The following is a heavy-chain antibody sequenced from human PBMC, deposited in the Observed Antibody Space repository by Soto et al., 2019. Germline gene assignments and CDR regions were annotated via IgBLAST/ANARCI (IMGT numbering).Heavy chain of an antibody. CDR2: IIPNLGTA. CDR1: GGTFSSYA. CDR3: ARQTLAKQQLGYTFDP. D-gene: IGHD6-13*01. V-gene: IGHV1-69*12. Sequence: QVQLVQSGAEVKKPGSSVKVSCKASGGTFSSYAISWVRQAPGQGLEWMGGIIPNLGTANYAQKVQGRVTITADESTSTAYRERRGLSFEDTAVYYCARQTLAKQQLGYTFDPWGQGTLVTVSS. J-gene: IGHJ5*02.